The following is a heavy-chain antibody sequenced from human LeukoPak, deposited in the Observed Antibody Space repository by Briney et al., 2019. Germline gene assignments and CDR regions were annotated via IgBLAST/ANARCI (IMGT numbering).Heavy chain of an antibody. CDR3: AGPRGRRSGSYYH. V-gene: IGHV3-21*04. J-gene: IGHJ5*02. D-gene: IGHD1-26*01. CDR1: GFTFSSYS. Sequence: GGSLRLSCAASGFTFSSYSMNWVRQAPGKGLEWVSSISSSSSYIYYADSVKGRFTISRDNAKNSLYLQMNSLRAEDTAVYYCAGPRGRRSGSYYHWGQGTLVTVSS. CDR2: ISSSSSYI.